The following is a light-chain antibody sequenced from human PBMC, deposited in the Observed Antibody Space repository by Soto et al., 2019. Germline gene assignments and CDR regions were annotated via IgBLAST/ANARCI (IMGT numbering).Light chain of an antibody. V-gene: IGLV2-14*01. J-gene: IGLJ2*01. CDR2: EVS. CDR3: SSYTSSSTLA. Sequence: PTHPASVSGSPGQSITISCTGTSSDVGGYNYVSWYQQHPGKAPKLMIYEVSNRPSGVSNRFSGSKSGNTASLTISGLQAEDEADYYCSSYTSSSTLAFGGGTQLTVL. CDR1: SSDVGGYNY.